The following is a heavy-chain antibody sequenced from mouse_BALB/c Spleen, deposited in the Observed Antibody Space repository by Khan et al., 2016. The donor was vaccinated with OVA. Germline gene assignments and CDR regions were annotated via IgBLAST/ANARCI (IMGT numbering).Heavy chain of an antibody. CDR1: GFTFNIYA. CDR3: TREICGSNYGWFAY. J-gene: IGHJ3*01. CDR2: ISSGYST. D-gene: IGHD1-1*01. Sequence: EVELVESGGGLVKPGGSLKLSCAASGFTFNIYAMSWVRQSPEKRLEWVASISSGYSTYYPDSVKGRFTISRDNARNILYLQMSSLRSEDTAMYYCTREICGSNYGWFAYWGLGTLVTVSA. V-gene: IGHV5-6-5*01.